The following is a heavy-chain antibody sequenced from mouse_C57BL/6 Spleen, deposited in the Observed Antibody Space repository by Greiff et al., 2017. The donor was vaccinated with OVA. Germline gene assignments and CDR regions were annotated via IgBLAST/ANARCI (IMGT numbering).Heavy chain of an antibody. V-gene: IGHV1-52*01. CDR1: GYTFTSYW. Sequence: QVQLKQPGAELVRPGSSVKLSCKASGYTFTSYWMHWVKQRPIQGLEWIGNIDPSDSETHYNQKFKDKATLTVDKSSSTAYMQLSSLTSEDSAVYYGARKGDGSWFAYWGQGTLVTVSA. D-gene: IGHD2-3*01. J-gene: IGHJ3*01. CDR3: ARKGDGSWFAY. CDR2: IDPSDSET.